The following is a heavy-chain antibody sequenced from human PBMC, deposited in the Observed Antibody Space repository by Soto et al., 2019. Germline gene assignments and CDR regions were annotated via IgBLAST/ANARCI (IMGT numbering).Heavy chain of an antibody. CDR1: GYTFTSYD. CDR3: AIFKTSYGMDV. D-gene: IGHD2-21*01. Sequence: QVQLVQSGAEVKKPGASVKVSCKASGYTFTSYDINWVRQATGQGLEWMGWMNPNSGNTGYAQKFQGRVTMTRNTSISTAYMALSSLRSDHTAVYYCAIFKTSYGMDVWGQGTTFTVSS. CDR2: MNPNSGNT. J-gene: IGHJ6*02. V-gene: IGHV1-8*01.